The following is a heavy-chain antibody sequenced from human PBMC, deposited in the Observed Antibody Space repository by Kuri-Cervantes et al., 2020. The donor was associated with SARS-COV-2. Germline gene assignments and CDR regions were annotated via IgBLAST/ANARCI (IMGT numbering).Heavy chain of an antibody. CDR3: ATGYSSRGGFDP. D-gene: IGHD6-13*01. V-gene: IGHV4-39*01. J-gene: IGHJ5*02. CDR1: GDSISSSSYY. CDR2: IYYSGNT. Sequence: SETLSLTCTVSGDSISSSSYYWGWIRQPPGKGLEWIGNIYYSGNTYYNPSLRSRVTISEDTSKNQFSLKLSSVTAADTAVYYCATGYSSRGGFDPWGQGTLVTVSS.